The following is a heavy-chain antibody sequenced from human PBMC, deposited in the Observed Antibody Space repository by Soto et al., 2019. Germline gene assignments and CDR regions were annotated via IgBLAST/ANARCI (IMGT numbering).Heavy chain of an antibody. J-gene: IGHJ6*02. CDR1: GDSVSSNSAA. CDR2: TYYRSKWYN. V-gene: IGHV6-1*01. CDR3: AREGYCSSTSCYYYYYYGMDV. D-gene: IGHD2-2*01. Sequence: SQTLSLTCAISGDSVSSNSAAWNWIRQSPSRGLEWLGRTYYRSKWYNDYAVSVKSRLTINPATSKNQFSLQLNSVTHEDTAVYYCAREGYCSSTSCYYYYYYGMDVWGQGTTVTVSS.